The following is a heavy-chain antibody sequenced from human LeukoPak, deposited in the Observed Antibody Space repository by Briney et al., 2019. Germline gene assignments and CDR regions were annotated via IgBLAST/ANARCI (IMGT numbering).Heavy chain of an antibody. V-gene: IGHV3-33*01. CDR3: ARDGRRGAVAGTIPFDY. CDR1: GFSFRSYG. J-gene: IGHJ4*02. CDR2: IWYDGGNK. Sequence: QAGESLRLSCAASGFSFRSYGMHWVRQAPGKRLEWVAVIWYDGGNKYYADSVKGRFTISRDNSKNTLYLQMNSLRAEDTAVYYCARDGRRGAVAGTIPFDYWGQGTLVTVSS. D-gene: IGHD6-19*01.